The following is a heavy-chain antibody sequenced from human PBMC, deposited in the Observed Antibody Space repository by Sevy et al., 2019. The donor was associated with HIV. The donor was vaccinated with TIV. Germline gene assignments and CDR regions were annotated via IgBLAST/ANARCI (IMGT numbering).Heavy chain of an antibody. J-gene: IGHJ4*02. CDR1: GYTFASYD. CDR3: ARGLQTYASSSSAPYFFDY. D-gene: IGHD6-6*01. CDR2: MNPTSGDT. V-gene: IGHV1-8*01. Sequence: ASVKVSCKASGYTFASYDINWVRQASGQGLEWMGWMNPTSGDTGYAQKFPGRVTMTRNTSINTAYMEISGLRSEDTAIYFCARGLQTYASSSSAPYFFDYWGQGTLVTVSS.